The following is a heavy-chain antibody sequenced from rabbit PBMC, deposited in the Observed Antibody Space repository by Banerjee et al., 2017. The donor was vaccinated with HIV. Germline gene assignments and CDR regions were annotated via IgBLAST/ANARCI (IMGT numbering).Heavy chain of an antibody. CDR1: GFSFSSGYD. CDR3: TRGGASTAWAFNL. CDR2: IYTGDGTT. Sequence: QSLEESGGDLVKPGASLTLTCTASGFSFSSGYDMCWVRQAPGKGLEWSACIYTGDGTTYYASWAKGRFTISKASSTTVTLQVTSLTAADTATYFCTRGGASTAWAFNLWGPGTLVTVS. D-gene: IGHD7-1*01. J-gene: IGHJ4*01. V-gene: IGHV1S40*01.